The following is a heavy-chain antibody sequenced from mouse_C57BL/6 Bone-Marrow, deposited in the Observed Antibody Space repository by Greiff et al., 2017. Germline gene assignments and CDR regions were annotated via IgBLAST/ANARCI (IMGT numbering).Heavy chain of an antibody. V-gene: IGHV1-69*01. Sequence: QVQLQQPGAELVMPGASVKLSCKASGYTFTSYWMHWVKQRPGQGLEWIGEIDPSDSSTNYNQKFKGKSTLTVDKSSSTAYMQLSSLTSEDSAVYYCAGVTTRYAMDYWGQGTSVTVSS. J-gene: IGHJ4*01. CDR1: GYTFTSYW. CDR3: AGVTTRYAMDY. CDR2: IDPSDSST. D-gene: IGHD2-2*01.